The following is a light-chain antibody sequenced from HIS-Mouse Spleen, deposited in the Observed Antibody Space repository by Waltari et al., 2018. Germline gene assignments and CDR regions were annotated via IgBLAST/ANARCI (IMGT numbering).Light chain of an antibody. J-gene: IGLJ3*02. V-gene: IGLV2-14*01. CDR3: SSYTSSSTLV. Sequence: QSTLTQPASVSGSPGQSITISCTGTSSDVGGYNYVSWYQQHPGKAPKLMIYEVSNGPSGVSNRFSGYKSGNTASRTISGLQAEDEADYYCSSYTSSSTLVFGGGTKLTVL. CDR1: SSDVGGYNY. CDR2: EVS.